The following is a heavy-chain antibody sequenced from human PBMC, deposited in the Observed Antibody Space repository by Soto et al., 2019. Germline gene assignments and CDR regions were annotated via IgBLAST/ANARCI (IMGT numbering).Heavy chain of an antibody. CDR1: GGFISSDNYY. CDR3: ARTVSSSWYGGYYYYYMDV. CDR2: IYYSGNT. Sequence: ASETLSLTCPVSGGFISSDNYYWGLIRQPPGKGLEWIGSIYYSGNTYYSPSLKSRVTISVDTSKNQFSLKLSSVTAADTAIYYCARTVSSSWYGGYYYYYMDVWGKGTTVTVSS. J-gene: IGHJ6*03. D-gene: IGHD6-13*01. V-gene: IGHV4-39*01.